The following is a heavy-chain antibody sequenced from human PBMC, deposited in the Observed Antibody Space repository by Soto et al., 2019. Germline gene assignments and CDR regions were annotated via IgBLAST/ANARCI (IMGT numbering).Heavy chain of an antibody. V-gene: IGHV4-59*01. CDR3: ASGIAAAGTFMPLRHFDN. D-gene: IGHD6-13*01. CDR1: GGSISSYY. CDR2: IYYSGST. Sequence: PSETLSLTCTVSGGSISSYYWSWIRQPPGKGLEWIGYIYYSGSTNYNPSLKSRVTISVDTSKNQFSLKLSSVTAADTAVYYCASGIAAAGTFMPLRHFDNWGQGTLVTVSS. J-gene: IGHJ4*02.